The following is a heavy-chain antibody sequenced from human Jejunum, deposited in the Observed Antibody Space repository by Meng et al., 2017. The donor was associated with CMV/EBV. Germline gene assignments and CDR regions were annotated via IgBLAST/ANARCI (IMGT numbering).Heavy chain of an antibody. V-gene: IGHV4-4*02. CDR1: GGSIRNDQW. D-gene: IGHD4-17*01. CDR3: TTLYGDSIS. Sequence: DPGLVKPWGALAMTCDGSGGSIRNDQWWSWVRQAPGKGLEWIGKIYRSGRTNYNTSVKSRVSMSVDKSQNHFSVRLSSVTAADTAVYYCTTLYGDSISWGQGTLVTVSS. CDR2: IYRSGRT. J-gene: IGHJ4*02.